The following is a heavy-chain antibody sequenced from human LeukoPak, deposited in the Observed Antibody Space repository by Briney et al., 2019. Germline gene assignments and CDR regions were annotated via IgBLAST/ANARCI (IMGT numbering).Heavy chain of an antibody. CDR3: ARDPRDYGGHFDY. Sequence: PSETLSLTCTVSGGSISSSSYYWSWIRQPAGKALEWIGRIYASGGTNYNPSLKSRVTISLDTSKNQFSLKLSSVTAADTAVYYCARDPRDYGGHFDYWGQGTLVTVSS. CDR2: IYASGGT. J-gene: IGHJ4*02. CDR1: GGSISSSSYY. D-gene: IGHD4-23*01. V-gene: IGHV4-61*02.